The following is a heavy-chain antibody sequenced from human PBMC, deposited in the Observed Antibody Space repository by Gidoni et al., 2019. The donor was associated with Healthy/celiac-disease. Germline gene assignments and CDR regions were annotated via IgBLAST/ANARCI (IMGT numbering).Heavy chain of an antibody. CDR2: ISSSSSYI. CDR3: ARGVAGYSYGSNWFDP. V-gene: IGHV3-21*01. CDR1: GFPFSSYS. Sequence: EVQLVESGGGLVKPGGSLSLSCAASGFPFSSYSMNWVRQAPGKGREWVSSISSSSSYIYYADSVKGRFTISRDNAKNSLYLQMNSLRAEDTAVYYCARGVAGYSYGSNWFDPWGQGTLVTVSS. D-gene: IGHD5-18*01. J-gene: IGHJ5*02.